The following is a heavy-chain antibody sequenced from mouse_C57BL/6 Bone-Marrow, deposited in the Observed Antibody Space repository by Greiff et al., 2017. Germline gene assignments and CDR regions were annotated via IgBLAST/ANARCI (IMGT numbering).Heavy chain of an antibody. CDR2: ISTYYGDA. CDR1: GYTFTDYA. J-gene: IGHJ2*01. D-gene: IGHD1-1*01. CDR3: TPFTTVGDFDY. V-gene: IGHV1-67*01. Sequence: QVQLKESGPELVRPGVSVKISCKGSGYTFTDYAMHWVKQSHAKSLEWIGVISTYYGDASYNQKFKDKATMTVDKSSSTAYMALARLTSEDTAVYYCTPFTTVGDFDYWGQGTTLTVSS.